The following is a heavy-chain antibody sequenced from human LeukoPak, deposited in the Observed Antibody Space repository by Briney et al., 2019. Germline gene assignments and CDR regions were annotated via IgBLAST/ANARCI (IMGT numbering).Heavy chain of an antibody. CDR3: AKASKYTYDLLDS. D-gene: IGHD5-18*01. V-gene: IGHV3-23*01. CDR2: ISATGART. J-gene: IGHJ4*02. CDR1: GFTFSDYA. Sequence: PGGSLRLSCAASGFTFSDYAMNWVRQAPGKGLEWVSPISATGARTFYADSVKGRFTISRDNSKNTLYLQMNSLRVEDTAIYYCAKASKYTYDLLDSWGQGTLVTVSS.